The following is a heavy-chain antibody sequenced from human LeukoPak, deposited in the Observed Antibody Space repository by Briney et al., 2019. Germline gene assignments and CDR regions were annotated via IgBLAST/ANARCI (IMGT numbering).Heavy chain of an antibody. Sequence: SETLSLTCTVSGYSISSGYYWGWIRQPPGKRLEWIGSIYHSGSTYYNPSLKSRVTISVDTSKNQFSLKLSSVTAADTAMYYCARALGGDYYGSGNVYYYYMDVWGKGTTVTVSS. CDR3: ARALGGDYYGSGNVYYYYMDV. D-gene: IGHD3-10*01. V-gene: IGHV4-38-2*02. CDR2: IYHSGST. J-gene: IGHJ6*03. CDR1: GYSISSGYY.